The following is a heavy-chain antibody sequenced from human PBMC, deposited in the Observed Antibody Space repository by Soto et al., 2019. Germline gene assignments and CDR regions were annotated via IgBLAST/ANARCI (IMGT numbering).Heavy chain of an antibody. CDR1: GESISISSYY. Sequence: ASATLSVTSIVSGESISISSYYLGGIRQPRGKGLEWIGSIYYSGLTYYNPSFKSRVTISIDTSKNQFSLKLSSVTATDTAVYYCPRQRTTVVTKAYFDHWGHGALVPVSS. CDR3: PRQRTTVVTKAYFDH. V-gene: IGHV4-39*01. J-gene: IGHJ4*01. D-gene: IGHD2-21*02. CDR2: IYYSGLT.